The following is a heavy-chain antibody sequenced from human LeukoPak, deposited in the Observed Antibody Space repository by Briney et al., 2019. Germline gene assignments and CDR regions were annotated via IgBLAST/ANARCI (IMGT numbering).Heavy chain of an antibody. CDR2: ISSSGSTI. V-gene: IGHV3-11*01. D-gene: IGHD6-13*01. J-gene: IGHJ4*02. CDR3: ARECHSAAGPDY. CDR1: GFTFSDYY. Sequence: GGSLRLPCAASGFTFSDYYMSWIRQAPGERLEWVSYISSSGSTIYYADSVKGRFTISRDNAKNSLYLQMNSLRAEDTAVYYCARECHSAAGPDYWGQGTLVTVSS.